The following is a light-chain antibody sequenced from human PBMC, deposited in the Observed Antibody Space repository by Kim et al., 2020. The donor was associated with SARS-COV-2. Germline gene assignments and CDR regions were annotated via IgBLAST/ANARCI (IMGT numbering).Light chain of an antibody. V-gene: IGLV2-14*03. Sequence: GQSLAISCTGTSGASGAYDFVSWYQQHPGKAPKLVIYDVSNRPSGISDRFSGSKSGDTATLTISVLRTEDEADYYCSSFRGRTLYVFGTGTKVTVL. J-gene: IGLJ1*01. CDR3: SSFRGRTLYV. CDR1: SGASGAYDF. CDR2: DVS.